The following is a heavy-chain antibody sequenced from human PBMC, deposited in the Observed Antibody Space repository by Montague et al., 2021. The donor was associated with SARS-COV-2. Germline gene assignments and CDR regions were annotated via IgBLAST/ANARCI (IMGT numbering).Heavy chain of an antibody. J-gene: IGHJ5*02. D-gene: IGHD5-24*01. Sequence: SETLSLTFTVSGYSISSGYYWGWIRQPPGKGLEWIGGIYHSGSTYYNPSLKSRVTISVDTSRNQFSLKLLSSVTAADTAVYYCARDRRRWVQLNNWFDPWGQGTLVTVSS. CDR1: GYSISSGYY. CDR3: ARDRRRWVQLNNWFDP. V-gene: IGHV4-38-2*02. CDR2: IYHSGST.